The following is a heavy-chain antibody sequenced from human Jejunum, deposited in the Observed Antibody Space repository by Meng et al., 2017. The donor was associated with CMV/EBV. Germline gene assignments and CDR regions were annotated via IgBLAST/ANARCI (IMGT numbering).Heavy chain of an antibody. D-gene: IGHD1-14*01. CDR3: ARHPGLEDYFFDY. CDR2: INAGNGNR. V-gene: IGHV1-3*01. CDR1: GYTFVSYT. Sequence: CKTSGYTFVSYTLHWLRQAPGQTLEWMGSINAGNGNRQYSENFQGRVIIARDTSANATYMELSSLRSEDTAVYYCARHPGLEDYFFDYWGQGTLVTVSS. J-gene: IGHJ4*02.